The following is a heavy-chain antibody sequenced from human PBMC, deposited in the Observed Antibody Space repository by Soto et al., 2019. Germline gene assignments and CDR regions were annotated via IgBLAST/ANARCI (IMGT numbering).Heavy chain of an antibody. CDR3: VRDGTKTLRDWFDP. Sequence: SETLSLTCTVSGASISGYYWSWIRKSAGKGLAWIGRIYATGTTDYNPSLKSRVMMSVDTSKKQFSLKLRSVTAADTAVYYCVRDGTKTLRDWFDPWGQGISVTVSS. CDR2: IYATGTT. J-gene: IGHJ5*02. V-gene: IGHV4-4*07. CDR1: GASISGYY. D-gene: IGHD1-1*01.